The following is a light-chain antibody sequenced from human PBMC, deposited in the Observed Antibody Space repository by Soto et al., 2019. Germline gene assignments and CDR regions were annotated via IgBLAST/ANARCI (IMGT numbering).Light chain of an antibody. CDR3: SSYAGSSTHVV. J-gene: IGLJ2*01. V-gene: IGLV2-23*01. CDR1: SSDVGNYNL. CDR2: EGS. Sequence: QSALTQPASVSGSPGQSITISCTGTSSDVGNYNLVSWYQQHPGKAPKLMIFEGSKRPSGVSNRFSASKSGNTASLTISGLQAEDEADYYCSSYAGSSTHVVFGGGTKLTVL.